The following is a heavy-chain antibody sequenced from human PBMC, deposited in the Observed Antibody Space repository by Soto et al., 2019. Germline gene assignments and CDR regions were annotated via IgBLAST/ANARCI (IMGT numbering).Heavy chain of an antibody. Sequence: GGSLRLSCAASGFTFSDHYMEWVRQAPGKGLEWVGRIRNKANSYSTEYAASVKGRFTISRDDSMNSLYLQMNSLKTEDTAVFYWARYSGSYSRGLDYWGQGTPVTVSS. J-gene: IGHJ4*02. V-gene: IGHV3-72*01. D-gene: IGHD1-26*01. CDR3: ARYSGSYSRGLDY. CDR2: IRNKANSYST. CDR1: GFTFSDHY.